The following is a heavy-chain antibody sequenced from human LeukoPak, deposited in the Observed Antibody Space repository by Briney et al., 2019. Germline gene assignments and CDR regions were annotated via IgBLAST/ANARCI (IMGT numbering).Heavy chain of an antibody. D-gene: IGHD6-19*01. CDR3: AKGDSSGWNRFDY. J-gene: IGHJ4*02. CDR1: GFTFSTYA. Sequence: GGSLRLSCTASGFTFSTYAMHWVRQAPGKGLEWVAVISYDGTNKYYADSVKGRFTISRDNSKNTLYLQMNSLRAEDTAVYYCAKGDSSGWNRFDYWGQGTLVTVSS. V-gene: IGHV3-30-3*01. CDR2: ISYDGTNK.